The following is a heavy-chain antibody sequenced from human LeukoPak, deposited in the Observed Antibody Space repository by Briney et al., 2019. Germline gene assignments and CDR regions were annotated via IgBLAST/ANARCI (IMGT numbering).Heavy chain of an antibody. CDR2: INHSGST. Sequence: SETLSLTCAVYGGSFSGHYWSWIRQPPGKGLEWIGEINHSGSTNYNPSLKSRVTISVDTSKNQFSLNLTSVTAADTAVYYCARFTPQGYGWGGYNRFDPWGQGTLVTVSS. CDR3: ARFTPQGYGWGGYNRFDP. V-gene: IGHV4-34*01. CDR1: GGSFSGHY. D-gene: IGHD3-16*01. J-gene: IGHJ5*02.